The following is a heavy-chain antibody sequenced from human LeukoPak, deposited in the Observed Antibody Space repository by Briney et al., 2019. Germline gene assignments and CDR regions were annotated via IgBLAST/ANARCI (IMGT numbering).Heavy chain of an antibody. CDR1: GFTFSSYS. Sequence: GGSLRLSCAASGFTFSSYSMNWVRQAPGKGLEWVSSISSSSSYIYYADSVKGRFTISRDNAKNSLYLQMNSPRAEDTAVYYCARHPGIAAAGTGSGYWGQGTLVTVSS. J-gene: IGHJ4*02. V-gene: IGHV3-21*01. CDR3: ARHPGIAAAGTGSGY. D-gene: IGHD6-13*01. CDR2: ISSSSSYI.